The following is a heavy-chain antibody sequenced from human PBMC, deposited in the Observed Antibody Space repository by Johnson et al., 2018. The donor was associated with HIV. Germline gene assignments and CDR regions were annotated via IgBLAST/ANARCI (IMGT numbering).Heavy chain of an antibody. CDR1: GFTVSSNY. J-gene: IGHJ3*01. CDR3: ARAPHDAFDV. V-gene: IGHV3-53*01. CDR2: IYSGGST. Sequence: VQLVESGGGLIQPGGSLRLSCAASGFTVSSNYMSWVRQAPGKGLEWVSVIYSGGSTYYTDSVKGRFTISRDNSDNTMYLQMNSLRGEDTAVYYCARAPHDAFDVWGQGTMVTVSS.